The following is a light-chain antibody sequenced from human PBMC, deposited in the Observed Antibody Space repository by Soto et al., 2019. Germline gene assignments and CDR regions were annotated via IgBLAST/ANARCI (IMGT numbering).Light chain of an antibody. Sequence: QSALTQPASVSGSPGQSITISCTGTTSDVGNYNLVSWYQKHPGKAPKLMIFDVSRRPSGVSVRFSASKSGNTASLTISGLQAEDEADYYCSSYTSTNTLYVFGTGTKVTVL. J-gene: IGLJ1*01. CDR2: DVS. CDR1: TSDVGNYNL. V-gene: IGLV2-14*03. CDR3: SSYTSTNTLYV.